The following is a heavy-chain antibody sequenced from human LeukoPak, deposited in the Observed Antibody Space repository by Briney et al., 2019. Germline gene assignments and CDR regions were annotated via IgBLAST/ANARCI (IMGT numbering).Heavy chain of an antibody. CDR1: GYAFTGYF. J-gene: IGHJ4*02. D-gene: IGHD5-18*01. V-gene: IGHV1-2*02. CDR3: ARGGIQLWFLVDY. CDR2: INPNCGGT. Sequence: ASVKVSCKASGYAFTGYFMHWVRQAPGQGLEWMGWINPNCGGTNSAQKFQGRVTMTRDTSISTAYMELSSLRSDDTAVYYCARGGIQLWFLVDYWGQGTLVTVSS.